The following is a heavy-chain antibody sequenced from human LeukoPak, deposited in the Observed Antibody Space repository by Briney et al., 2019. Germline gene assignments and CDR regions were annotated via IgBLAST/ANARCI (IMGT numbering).Heavy chain of an antibody. D-gene: IGHD3-3*01. V-gene: IGHV1-69*13. CDR3: AGIYDFWSGYSPYYYGMDV. CDR2: IIPIFGTA. Sequence: ASVKVSCKASGGTFSSYAISWVRQAPGQGLEWMGGIIPIFGTANYAQKFQGRVTITADESTSTAYMELSSLRSEDTAVYYCAGIYDFWSGYSPYYYGMDVWGQGTTVTVSS. CDR1: GGTFSSYA. J-gene: IGHJ6*02.